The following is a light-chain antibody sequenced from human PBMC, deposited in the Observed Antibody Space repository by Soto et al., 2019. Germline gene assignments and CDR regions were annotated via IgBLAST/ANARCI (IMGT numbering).Light chain of an antibody. CDR3: HHFGRLPYT. V-gene: IGKV3-20*01. CDR2: SSS. J-gene: IGKJ1*01. Sequence: EVVLTQSPGTLSLSPGERVTLSCRASQSVASSYLAWYQKKPGRAPRLLFYSSSSTATAIPDRFSVSGSGTDFTLTSSRLEPDDCAVYYCHHFGRLPYTFGQGTNVQ. CDR1: QSVASSY.